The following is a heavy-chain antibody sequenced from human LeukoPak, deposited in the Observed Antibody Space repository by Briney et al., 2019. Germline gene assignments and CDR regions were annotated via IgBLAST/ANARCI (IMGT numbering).Heavy chain of an antibody. V-gene: IGHV1-69*13. J-gene: IGHJ4*02. CDR2: IIPIFGTA. CDR1: GYTFTSYG. D-gene: IGHD6-19*01. Sequence: GASVKVSCKASGYTFTSYGISWVRQAPGQGLEWMGGIIPIFGTANYAQKFQGRVTITADESTSTAYMELSSLRSEDTAVYYCAKSAVAWPAADYYFDYWGQGTLVTVSS. CDR3: AKSAVAWPAADYYFDY.